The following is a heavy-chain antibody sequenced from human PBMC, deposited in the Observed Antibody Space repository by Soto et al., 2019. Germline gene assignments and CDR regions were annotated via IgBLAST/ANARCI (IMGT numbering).Heavy chain of an antibody. CDR1: GFTFSRYS. CDR2: ISRTTNYI. CDR3: ERESEYLPSYFDY. Sequence: DGSLRLSCAASGFTFSRYSMICVRQAPGKGLEWVSTISRTTNYIYYGDSIKRRFSISRHHANKSLYPDMNSLRAEDTALYYCERESEYLPSYFDYWGQVTLGTVSS. V-gene: IGHV3-21*01. J-gene: IGHJ4*02. D-gene: IGHD2-2*01.